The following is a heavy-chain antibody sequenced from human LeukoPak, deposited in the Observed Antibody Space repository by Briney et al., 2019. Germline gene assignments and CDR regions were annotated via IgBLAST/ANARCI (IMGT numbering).Heavy chain of an antibody. CDR3: ARAQNIDF. Sequence: LSGGSLRLSCAASGFSLSEYRMTWARQAPGKGLEWVASIRPDGREEYSVDSVKGRFTLSRDNAKNSLYLQMNSLRDEDTAVYYCARAQNIDFWGQGALVTVSS. CDR2: IRPDGREE. J-gene: IGHJ4*02. CDR1: GFSLSEYR. V-gene: IGHV3-7*04.